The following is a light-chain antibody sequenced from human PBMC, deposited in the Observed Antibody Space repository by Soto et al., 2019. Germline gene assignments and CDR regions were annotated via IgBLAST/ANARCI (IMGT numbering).Light chain of an antibody. Sequence: QSALTQPPSASGSPGQSVTISCTGTSSDVGGYNYVSWYQQHPGKVPKLMVYEVNKRPSGVPDRFSGSKSGNTASLAVSGLQDEDEADYYCTSYAGGNNVFGTGIKVTVL. V-gene: IGLV2-8*01. CDR3: TSYAGGNNV. CDR1: SSDVGGYNY. CDR2: EVN. J-gene: IGLJ1*01.